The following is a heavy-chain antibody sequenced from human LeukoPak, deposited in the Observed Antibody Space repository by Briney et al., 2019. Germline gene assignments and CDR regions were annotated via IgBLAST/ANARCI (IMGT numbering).Heavy chain of an antibody. CDR1: GGSFNGYY. D-gene: IGHD3-10*01. V-gene: IGHV4-34*01. J-gene: IGHJ4*02. CDR2: GDERGGT. Sequence: SETLSLTCAVYGGSFNGYYWSWIRQAPGKGLEWIREGDERGGTKYNPSLKSRVTISADSSKSQFSLKLSSVTAADTAVYYCARLGMIRGVIVPPVWGQGNLVTVSS. CDR3: ARLGMIRGVIVPPV.